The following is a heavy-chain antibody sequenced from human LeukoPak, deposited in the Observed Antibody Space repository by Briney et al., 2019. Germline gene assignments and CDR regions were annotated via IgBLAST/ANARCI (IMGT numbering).Heavy chain of an antibody. V-gene: IGHV3-7*01. CDR2: IREDGSQK. D-gene: IGHD2-8*01. Sequence: GGSLRLSCAASGFTFSSYWMTWVRQAPGKGLEWVASIREDGSQKTAVDSVRGRFTISRDNAKNSVYLQMDSLRAEDTAVYYCARGPTNGQAFDYWGQGTLVSVSS. CDR1: GFTFSSYW. CDR3: ARGPTNGQAFDY. J-gene: IGHJ4*02.